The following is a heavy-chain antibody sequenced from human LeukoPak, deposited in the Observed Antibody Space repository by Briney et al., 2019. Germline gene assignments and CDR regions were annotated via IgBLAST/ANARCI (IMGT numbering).Heavy chain of an antibody. CDR2: IIPIFGTA. Sequence: GASVKVSCKASGGTFSSYAISWVRQAPGRGLEWMGGIIPIFGTANYAQKFQGRVAITTDESTSTAYMELSSLRSEDTAVYYCARGGGSGWYWAHYWGQGTLVTVSS. J-gene: IGHJ4*02. D-gene: IGHD6-19*01. CDR1: GGTFSSYA. CDR3: ARGGGSGWYWAHY. V-gene: IGHV1-69*05.